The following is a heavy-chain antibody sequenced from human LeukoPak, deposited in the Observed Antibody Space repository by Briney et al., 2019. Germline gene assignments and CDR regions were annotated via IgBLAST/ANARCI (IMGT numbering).Heavy chain of an antibody. CDR3: ARRFTKYYDFWSGSYATLNYYYYYYMDV. CDR2: INHSGST. Sequence: SENLSLTCAVYGGSFSGYYWSWIRQPPGKGLEWIGEINHSGSTNYNPSLKSRVTISVDTSKNQFALKLSSVTAADTAVYYCARRFTKYYDFWSGSYATLNYYYYYYMDVWGKGTTVTVSS. V-gene: IGHV4-34*01. J-gene: IGHJ6*03. CDR1: GGSFSGYY. D-gene: IGHD3-3*01.